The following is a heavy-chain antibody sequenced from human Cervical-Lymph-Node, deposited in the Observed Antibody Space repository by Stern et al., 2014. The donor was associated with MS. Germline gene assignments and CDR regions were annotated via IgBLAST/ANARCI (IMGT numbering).Heavy chain of an antibody. D-gene: IGHD3-22*01. J-gene: IGHJ3*02. CDR3: ARGDRFNEYDAFDI. Sequence: QMQLVQSGAEVKKPGASVKVSCKASGYTFTGYYMHWVRQAPGQGLEWMGWINPNSGGTNYAQKFQGRVIMTRDTSISTAYMDLSRLTSDDTAVYYCARGDRFNEYDAFDIWGQGTMVTVSS. V-gene: IGHV1-2*02. CDR1: GYTFTGYY. CDR2: INPNSGGT.